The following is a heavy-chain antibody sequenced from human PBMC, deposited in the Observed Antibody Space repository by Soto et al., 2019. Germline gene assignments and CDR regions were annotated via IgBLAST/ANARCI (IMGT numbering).Heavy chain of an antibody. CDR1: GFSLSTTGVG. J-gene: IGHJ5*02. CDR2: IYWDDDK. V-gene: IGHV2-5*02. CDR3: AQRLPHYGLGREGGNWFEP. Sequence: QITLKESGPPLVIPTQTLTLTCTFSGFSLSTTGVGVGWIRQPPGKALEWLALIYWDDDKRYSPSLKSRLTITQDTSNKEVILTMTIMDPVDSARYYCAQRLPHYGLGREGGNWFEPWGQGTLVTVSS. D-gene: IGHD3-10*01.